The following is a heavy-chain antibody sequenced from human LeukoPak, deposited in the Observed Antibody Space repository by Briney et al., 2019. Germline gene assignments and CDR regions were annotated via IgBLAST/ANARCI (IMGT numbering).Heavy chain of an antibody. CDR2: INHSGST. V-gene: IGHV4-34*01. D-gene: IGHD6-13*01. J-gene: IGHJ5*02. CDR1: GGSFSGYY. Sequence: SETLSLTCAVYGGSFSGYYWSWIRQPPGKGLEWVGEINHSGSTNYNPSLKSRVTISVDPSKNQFSLKLSSVTAADTAVYYCARGRVGSSWCWFDPWGQGTLVTVSS. CDR3: ARGRVGSSWCWFDP.